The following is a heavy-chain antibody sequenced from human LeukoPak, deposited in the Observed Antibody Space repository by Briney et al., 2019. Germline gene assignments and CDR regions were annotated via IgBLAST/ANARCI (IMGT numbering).Heavy chain of an antibody. CDR3: ARDRHAGSCSGSRCYPYYFDS. CDR1: GGSISSSY. J-gene: IGHJ4*02. Sequence: SETLSLTCSVSGGSISSSYWSWIRQSPGEQLAHIAYISSGGGATYNPSLRGRVIISRDTSKNQVSLNLTSVTAADTAVYFCARDRHAGSCSGSRCYPYYFDSWGQGTLVTVSS. V-gene: IGHV4-59*01. D-gene: IGHD2-15*01. CDR2: ISSGGGA.